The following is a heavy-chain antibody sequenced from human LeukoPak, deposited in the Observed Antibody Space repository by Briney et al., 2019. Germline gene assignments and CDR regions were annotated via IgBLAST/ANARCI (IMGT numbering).Heavy chain of an antibody. Sequence: ASVKVSCKASGYTFTGYYMHWVRQAPGQGLEWMGRINPNSGGTNYAQKFQGRVTMTRDTSISTAYMELSRLRSDDTAVYYCARDIISSSWYGIDYWGQGTLVTVSS. CDR3: ARDIISSSWYGIDY. CDR1: GYTFTGYY. D-gene: IGHD6-13*01. V-gene: IGHV1-2*06. CDR2: INPNSGGT. J-gene: IGHJ4*02.